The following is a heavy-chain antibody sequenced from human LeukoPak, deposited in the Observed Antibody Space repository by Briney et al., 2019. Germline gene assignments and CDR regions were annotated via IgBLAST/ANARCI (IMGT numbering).Heavy chain of an antibody. J-gene: IGHJ4*02. CDR3: AAGTAADF. CDR1: GFNFNDSG. CDR2: IWYDGSEK. Sequence: PGRSLRLSCAASGFNFNDSGMHWVRQAPGKGLEWVAVIWYDGSEKYYADSVKGRFTISRDNAKSALYLQLNSLRLEDTAVYYCAAGTAADFWGQGTLVTVSS. D-gene: IGHD6-13*01. V-gene: IGHV3-33*03.